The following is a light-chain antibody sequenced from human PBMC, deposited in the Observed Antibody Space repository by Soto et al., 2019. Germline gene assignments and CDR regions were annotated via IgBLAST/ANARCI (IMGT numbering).Light chain of an antibody. CDR1: QDINVY. J-gene: IGKJ2*03. Sequence: DIQMTQSPSSVSASIGDTVTITCRASQDINVYLNWYQQKSGEVPKLLIYSASTLHSGVPSRFTGSGSETDFTLTITSLHPEDFATYYCQHGYVAPYSFGQGTKVDI. V-gene: IGKV1-39*01. CDR2: SAS. CDR3: QHGYVAPYS.